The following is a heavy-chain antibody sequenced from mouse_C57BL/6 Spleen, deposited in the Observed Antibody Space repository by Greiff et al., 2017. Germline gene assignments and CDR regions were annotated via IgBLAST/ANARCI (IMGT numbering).Heavy chain of an antibody. V-gene: IGHV2-5*01. D-gene: IGHD1-1*01. CDR1: GFSLTSYG. CDR3: AKIYGSNYYYFDY. Sequence: QVQLKESGPGLVQPSQSLSITCTVSGFSLTSYGVHWVRQSPGKGLEWLGVIWRGGSTDYNAAFMSRLSITKDNSKGQVFFKMNSLQADDTAIYYCAKIYGSNYYYFDYWGQGTTLTVSS. J-gene: IGHJ2*01. CDR2: IWRGGST.